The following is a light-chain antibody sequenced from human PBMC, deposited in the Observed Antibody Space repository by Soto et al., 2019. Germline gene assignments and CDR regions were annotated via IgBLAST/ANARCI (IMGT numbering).Light chain of an antibody. Sequence: EIVLTQSPATLSLSPGERATLSCRASQSISIYLAWYQQKPGQAPRRLIFDASNRAPGIPARFSGSGSGTDFTLTISSLEPEDFAVYYCQQRNNWPPITFGQGTRLEI. CDR2: DAS. CDR1: QSISIY. V-gene: IGKV3-11*01. J-gene: IGKJ5*01. CDR3: QQRNNWPPIT.